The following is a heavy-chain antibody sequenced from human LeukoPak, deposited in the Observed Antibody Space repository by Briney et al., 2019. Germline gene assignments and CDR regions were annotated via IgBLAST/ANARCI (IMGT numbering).Heavy chain of an antibody. CDR3: ARVNSGYIDH. Sequence: GGSLRLSCVASGFTFSDYYMAWIRQAPGKGLEWISYITSSGVTIYHTDSVKGRFTISRDNAKISLFLQMNSLTAADTAVYYCARVNSGYIDHWGQGIPVSVSS. J-gene: IGHJ4*02. CDR2: ITSSGVTI. V-gene: IGHV3-11*01. D-gene: IGHD5-12*01. CDR1: GFTFSDYY.